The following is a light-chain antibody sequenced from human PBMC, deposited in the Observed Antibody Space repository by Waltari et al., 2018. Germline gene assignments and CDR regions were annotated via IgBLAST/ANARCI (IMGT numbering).Light chain of an antibody. V-gene: IGLV2-11*01. Sequence: QSALTQPRSVSGSPGQSVTISCTGTSSAVGANNFVSWYQHHPDKAPKLIIYDINKRPSGVPDRFSGSKSGNTASLTISWLQAEDEADYYCCSCVGRNIYWVFGGGTKLTVL. J-gene: IGLJ3*02. CDR1: SSAVGANNF. CDR2: DIN. CDR3: CSCVGRNIYWV.